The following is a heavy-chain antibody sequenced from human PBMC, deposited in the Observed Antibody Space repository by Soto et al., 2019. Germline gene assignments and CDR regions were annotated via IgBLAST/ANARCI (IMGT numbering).Heavy chain of an antibody. J-gene: IGHJ6*02. CDR1: GFDASVNF. V-gene: IGHV3-66*01. CDR2: INNAGTT. CDR3: GRENYYYGMDV. Sequence: GGSLRLSCAASGFDASVNFMTWVRQAPGKGLEWVSSINNAGTTFYADSVKGRFTISRDDSKNTLFLQMNSLRVEDTAMYYCGRENYYYGMDVWGQGTAVTVS.